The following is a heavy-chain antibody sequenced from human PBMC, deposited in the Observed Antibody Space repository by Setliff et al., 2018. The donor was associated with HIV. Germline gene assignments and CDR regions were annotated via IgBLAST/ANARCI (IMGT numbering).Heavy chain of an antibody. V-gene: IGHV4-4*09. CDR1: GGSISGYH. CDR2: IYTSRGT. Sequence: PSETLSLTCTVSGGSISGYHWNWLRQTPGKGLEWIGYIYTSRGTNYNHSLRTRVIISVDTSNQFSLKLSSVTAADAAAYYCARSPSYRSSWEYYFDNWGQGTLVTVSS. D-gene: IGHD6-13*01. CDR3: ARSPSYRSSWEYYFDN. J-gene: IGHJ4*02.